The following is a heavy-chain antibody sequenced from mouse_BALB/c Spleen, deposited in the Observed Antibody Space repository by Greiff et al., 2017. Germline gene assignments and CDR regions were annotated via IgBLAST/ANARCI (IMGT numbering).Heavy chain of an antibody. CDR1: GFTFSSHT. J-gene: IGHJ1*01. D-gene: IGHD2-14*01. CDR2: ISNGGGST. CDR3: ARYRYEYFDV. Sequence: EVQLVESGGGLVQPGGSLKLSCAASGFTFSSHTMSWVRQTPEKRLEWVAYISNGGGSTYYPDTVKGRFTISRDNAKNTLYLQMSSLKSEDTAMYYCARYRYEYFDVWGAGTTVTVSS. V-gene: IGHV5-12-2*01.